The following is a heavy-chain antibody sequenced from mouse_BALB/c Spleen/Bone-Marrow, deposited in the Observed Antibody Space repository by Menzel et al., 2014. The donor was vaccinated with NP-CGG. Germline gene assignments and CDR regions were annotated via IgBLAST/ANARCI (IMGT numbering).Heavy chain of an antibody. D-gene: IGHD1-1*01. CDR2: INPNNGGA. CDR3: ARRYGSSYNYWYFDV. V-gene: IGHV1-18*01. Sequence: EVQLQQSGPELVKPGASVKISCKTSGYTFTEYTMHWVKQSHGKSLEWIGGINPNNGGATYNQKFKGKATLTVDKSSSTVYMELRSLTSEDSAVYYCARRYGSSYNYWYFDVWGAGTTVTVSS. CDR1: GYTFTEYT. J-gene: IGHJ1*01.